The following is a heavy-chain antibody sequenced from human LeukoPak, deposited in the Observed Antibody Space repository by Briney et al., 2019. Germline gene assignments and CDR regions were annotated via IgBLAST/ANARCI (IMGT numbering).Heavy chain of an antibody. D-gene: IGHD5-12*01. V-gene: IGHV3-30*18. Sequence: GRSLRLSCAASGFTFSSYGMHWVRQAPGKGLEWVAVISYDGSNKYYADSVKGRFTISRDNSKNTLYLQMNGLRAEDTAVYYCAKGRWLRFLDYWGQGTLVTVSS. CDR1: GFTFSSYG. J-gene: IGHJ4*02. CDR2: ISYDGSNK. CDR3: AKGRWLRFLDY.